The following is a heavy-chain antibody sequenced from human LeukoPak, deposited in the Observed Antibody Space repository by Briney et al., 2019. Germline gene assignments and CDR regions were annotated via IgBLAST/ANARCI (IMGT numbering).Heavy chain of an antibody. D-gene: IGHD6-19*01. CDR1: RGSISSDNDY. Sequence: PSETLSLTCTVSRGSISSDNDYWGWIRQPPGKGLEWIGSIYYRGSTYYNPSLKSRVNISVDTPKNQFSLKLSSVTAADTAVYYCVRPYSNGWSGADYWGQGTLVTVSP. CDR2: IYYRGST. J-gene: IGHJ4*02. V-gene: IGHV4-39*01. CDR3: VRPYSNGWSGADY.